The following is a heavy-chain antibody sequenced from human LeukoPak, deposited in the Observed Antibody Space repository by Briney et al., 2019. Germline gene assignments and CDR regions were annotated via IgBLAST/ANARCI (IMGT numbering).Heavy chain of an antibody. D-gene: IGHD2-2*01. CDR1: GCSISSYD. CDR3: AREWIVVVPAALKSYYYYYGMDV. V-gene: IGHV4-4*07. J-gene: IGHJ6*02. CDR2: IYTSGST. Sequence: SETLSLTCTVSGCSISSYDWSWIRQPAGKGLEWIGRIYTSGSTNYNPSLKSRVTMAVDTSKNQFSLKLSSVTAADTAVYYCAREWIVVVPAALKSYYYYYGMDVWGQGTTVTVSS.